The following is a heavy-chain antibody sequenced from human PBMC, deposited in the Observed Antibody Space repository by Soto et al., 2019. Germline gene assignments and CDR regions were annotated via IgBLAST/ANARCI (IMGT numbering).Heavy chain of an antibody. CDR2: ISGSGGST. D-gene: IGHD6-19*01. CDR3: AKDPYSSDPRHPGNTFDY. Sequence: EVQLLESGGGLVQPGGSLRLSCAASGFTFSSYAMSWVRQAPGKGLEWVSAISGSGGSTYYADSVKGRFTISRDNSKNTLYLQMNSLRAEDTAVYYCAKDPYSSDPRHPGNTFDYWGQGTLVTVSS. CDR1: GFTFSSYA. J-gene: IGHJ4*02. V-gene: IGHV3-23*01.